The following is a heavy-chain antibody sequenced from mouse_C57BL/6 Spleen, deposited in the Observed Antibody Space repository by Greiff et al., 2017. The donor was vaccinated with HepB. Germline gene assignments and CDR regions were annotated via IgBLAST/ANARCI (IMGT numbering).Heavy chain of an antibody. CDR1: GYTFTDYY. CDR3: ARTEGRELYYYAMDY. CDR2: INPNNGGT. J-gene: IGHJ4*01. D-gene: IGHD3-3*01. Sequence: EVQLQQSGPELVKPGASVKISCKASGYTFTDYYMNWVKQSHGKSLEWIGDINPNNGGTSYNQKFKGKATLTVDMSASTAYMELRSLTSEDSAVYYCARTEGRELYYYAMDYWGQGTSVTVSS. V-gene: IGHV1-26*01.